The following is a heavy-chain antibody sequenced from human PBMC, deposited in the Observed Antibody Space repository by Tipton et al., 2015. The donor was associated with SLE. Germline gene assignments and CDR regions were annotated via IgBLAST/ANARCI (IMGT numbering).Heavy chain of an antibody. D-gene: IGHD3-22*01. CDR2: IYTSGST. CDR3: ARGDGYYYLFDL. Sequence: TLSLTCSVSGDSISNGHYYWSWIRQPAGKGLEWIGHIYTSGSTNYKPSPKSRVIISVDAFKNQFSLKLTSVTAADTATYYCARGDGYYYLFDLWGQGTLVIVSS. V-gene: IGHV4-61*09. CDR1: GDSISNGHYY. J-gene: IGHJ4*02.